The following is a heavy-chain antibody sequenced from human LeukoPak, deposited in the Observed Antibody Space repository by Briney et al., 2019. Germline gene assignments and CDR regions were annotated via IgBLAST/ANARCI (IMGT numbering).Heavy chain of an antibody. Sequence: PSQTLSLTCTVSGGSISSGSYYWSWIRQPAGKGLEWIGRIYTSGSTNYNPSLKSRVTISVDTSKNQFSLKLSSVTAADTAVYYCARLHVSSSPGNWGQGTLVTVSS. CDR1: GGSISSGSYY. CDR3: ARLHVSSSPGN. V-gene: IGHV4-61*02. CDR2: IYTSGST. D-gene: IGHD6-6*01. J-gene: IGHJ4*02.